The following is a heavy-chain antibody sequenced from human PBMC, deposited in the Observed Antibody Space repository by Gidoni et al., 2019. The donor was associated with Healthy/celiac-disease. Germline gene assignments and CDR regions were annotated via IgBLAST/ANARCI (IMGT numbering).Heavy chain of an antibody. V-gene: IGHV3-30-3*01. Sequence: QVQLVESGGGVVLPGRSLSLACAASGFTFCSYALHWGRPAPGKGLEWVAVISYDGSNKYYADSVKGRFTISRDNSKNTLYLQMNSLRAEDTAVYYCARESVNYYDSSGYYYPSFDYWGQGTLVTVSS. J-gene: IGHJ4*02. CDR1: GFTFCSYA. CDR2: ISYDGSNK. CDR3: ARESVNYYDSSGYYYPSFDY. D-gene: IGHD3-22*01.